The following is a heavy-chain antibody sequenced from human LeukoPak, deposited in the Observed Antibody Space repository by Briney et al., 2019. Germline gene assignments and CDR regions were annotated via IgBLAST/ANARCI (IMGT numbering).Heavy chain of an antibody. J-gene: IGHJ4*02. V-gene: IGHV3-23*01. CDR3: AKAVVVVPAATPFDY. Sequence: GGSLRLSCTASGLSLNNYAMSWVRQAPGKGLEWVSTISGSGGATYYADSVKGRFTISRDNSKITLYLQMNGLRAEDTALFYCAKAVVVVPAATPFDYWGLGTLVTVSS. CDR2: ISGSGGAT. D-gene: IGHD2-2*01. CDR1: GLSLNNYA.